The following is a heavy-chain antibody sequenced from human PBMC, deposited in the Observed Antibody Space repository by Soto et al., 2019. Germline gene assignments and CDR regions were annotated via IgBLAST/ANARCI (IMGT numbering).Heavy chain of an antibody. J-gene: IGHJ4*02. CDR1: GFTFSSYG. CDR2: ISYDGSNK. CDR3: AKDTWGRGSYYFFDY. Sequence: QVQLVESGGGVVQPGRSLRLSCAASGFTFSSYGMHWVRQAPGKGLEWVAVISYDGSNKYYADSVKGRFTISRDNSKNTLYLQMNSRRAEDTAEYYCAKDTWGRGSYYFFDYWGQGTLVTVSS. V-gene: IGHV3-30*18. D-gene: IGHD1-26*01.